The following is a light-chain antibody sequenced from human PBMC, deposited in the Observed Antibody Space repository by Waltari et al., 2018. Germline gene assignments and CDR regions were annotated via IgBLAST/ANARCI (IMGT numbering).Light chain of an antibody. J-gene: IGKJ4*01. V-gene: IGKV3-11*01. CDR1: QIVYNL. CDR3: QHRVSWPLT. CDR2: DAS. Sequence: EILLIQSPAILSLSPGERATLSCRASQIVYNLLGWYQQKPGQAPRLVIHDASNRAPGFPARFSGSGSGTDFTLTISSLEPEDFAVYYCQHRVSWPLTFGGGTKVEL.